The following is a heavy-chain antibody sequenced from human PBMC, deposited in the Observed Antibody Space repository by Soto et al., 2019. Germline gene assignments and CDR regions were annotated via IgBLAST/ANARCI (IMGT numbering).Heavy chain of an antibody. CDR3: ARVGPSPTHYYYYYGLDV. Sequence: SETLSLTCTVSGGSISSYYWSWIRQPPGKGLEWIGYIYYSGSTNYNPSLKSRVTISVDTSKNQFSLKLSSVTAADTAVYYCARVGPSPTHYYYYYGLDVWGQGTTVTVSS. CDR2: IYYSGST. J-gene: IGHJ6*02. D-gene: IGHD4-4*01. V-gene: IGHV4-59*01. CDR1: GGSISSYY.